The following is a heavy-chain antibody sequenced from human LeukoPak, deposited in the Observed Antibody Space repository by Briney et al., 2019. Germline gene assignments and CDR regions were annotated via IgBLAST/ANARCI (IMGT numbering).Heavy chain of an antibody. Sequence: GGSLRLSCAASGFTFSSYWMSWVRQAPGKGLEWVANIKQDGSEKYYVDSVKGRFTISRDNAKNSLYLQMNSLRAEDTAVYYCARDGDYGGSTYFDYWGQGTLVTVSS. CDR2: IKQDGSEK. CDR1: GFTFSSYW. J-gene: IGHJ4*02. CDR3: ARDGDYGGSTYFDY. D-gene: IGHD4-23*01. V-gene: IGHV3-7*01.